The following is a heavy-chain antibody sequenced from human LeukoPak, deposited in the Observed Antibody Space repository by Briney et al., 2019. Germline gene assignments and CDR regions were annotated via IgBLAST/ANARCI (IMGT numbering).Heavy chain of an antibody. J-gene: IGHJ4*02. D-gene: IGHD2-15*01. CDR2: ISGSGAST. CDR3: AKPDIVVVVAATPDDY. CDR1: GFTFSSYA. V-gene: IGHV3-23*01. Sequence: PGGSLRLSCAASGFTFSSYAMSWVRQAPGKGLEWVSAISGSGASTYYADSVKGRFTISRDNSKNTLYLQMNSLRAEDTAVYYCAKPDIVVVVAATPDDYWGQGTLVTVSS.